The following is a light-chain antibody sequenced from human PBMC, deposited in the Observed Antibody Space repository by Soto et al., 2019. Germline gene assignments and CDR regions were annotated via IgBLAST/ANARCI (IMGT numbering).Light chain of an antibody. Sequence: EIVLMQSPGTLSLSPGERATLSYRASQSVSSYLAWYQQKPGQAPRLLISDASDRATGIPDSFSGSGSGTDFTLTISRLVPEDFAVYYCQQYGDPPVTFGQGTKVDIK. CDR2: DAS. J-gene: IGKJ1*01. CDR1: QSVSSY. CDR3: QQYGDPPVT. V-gene: IGKV3-20*01.